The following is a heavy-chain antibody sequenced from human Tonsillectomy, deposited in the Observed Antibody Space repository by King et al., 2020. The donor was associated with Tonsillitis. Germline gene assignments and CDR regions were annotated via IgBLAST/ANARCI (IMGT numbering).Heavy chain of an antibody. CDR2: ISYDGSNR. D-gene: IGHD4-11*01. V-gene: IGHV3-30*04. Sequence: VQLVESGGGVVQPGRSLRLSCAASGFTFSTYAMHWVRQAPGKGLAWVAVISYDGSNRYYADSVKGRFTISRDNLKNTLYLQMNSLRPEDTAVYYCARDLHYSTPDYWGQGTLVTVSS. CDR1: GFTFSTYA. CDR3: ARDLHYSTPDY. J-gene: IGHJ4*02.